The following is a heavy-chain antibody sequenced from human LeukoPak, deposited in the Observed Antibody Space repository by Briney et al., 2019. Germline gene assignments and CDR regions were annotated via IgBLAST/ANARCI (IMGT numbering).Heavy chain of an antibody. CDR3: AVNPSRYFDH. J-gene: IGHJ4*02. CDR2: ISSSSSYI. CDR1: GFTFSSYA. D-gene: IGHD1-14*01. V-gene: IGHV3-21*01. Sequence: GGSLRLSCAASGFTFSSYAMSWVRQAPGKGLEWDSSISSSSSYIYYADSVKGRFTISRDNSKNTLFLQMNSLRAEDTAVYYCAVNPSRYFDHWGQGTLVTVSS.